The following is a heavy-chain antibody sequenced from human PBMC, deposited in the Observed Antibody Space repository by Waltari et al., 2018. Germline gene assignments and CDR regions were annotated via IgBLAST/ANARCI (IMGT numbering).Heavy chain of an antibody. V-gene: IGHV3-23*04. J-gene: IGHJ4*02. Sequence: EVQLVESGGGLVQPGGSLRLSCAASGFTFSSYAMSWVRQAPGKGLEWVSAISGSGVSRYYAESVKDRFTISRENSKNTLYLQMNSLRAEDTAVYYCAKDSSKSHVRFLEWPTGFVDYWGQGTLVTVSS. CDR2: ISGSGVSR. CDR1: GFTFSSYA. CDR3: AKDSSKSHVRFLEWPTGFVDY. D-gene: IGHD3-3*01.